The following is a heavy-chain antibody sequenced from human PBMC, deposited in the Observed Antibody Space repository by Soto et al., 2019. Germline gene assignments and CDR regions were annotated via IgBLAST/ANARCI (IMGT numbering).Heavy chain of an antibody. CDR2: IIPSLDMA. CDR3: ARDVSLSGDFDQ. CDR1: ADTFNSHT. D-gene: IGHD4-17*01. J-gene: IGHJ4*02. Sequence: QVHLVQSGAEVKKPGSSVKVSCEASADTFNSHTLSWVRQAPGQGLEWMGRIIPSLDMANYAQNFQGRVTITADKSTNTAYMELSSLRSEDTAIYYWARDVSLSGDFDQWGQGALVTVSS. V-gene: IGHV1-69*08.